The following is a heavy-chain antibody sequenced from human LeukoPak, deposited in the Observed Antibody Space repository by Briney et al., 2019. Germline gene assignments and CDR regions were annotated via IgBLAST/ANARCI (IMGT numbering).Heavy chain of an antibody. J-gene: IGHJ4*02. V-gene: IGHV1-18*01. D-gene: IGHD6-19*01. Sequence: GASVKVSCKASGYTFTSYGISWVRQAPGQGLEGMGWISAYNGNTNYAQKLQGRVTMTPDTSSSTAYMAPRRLRSDDTAVYYGARALGSEQWLVQCDYWGQGTLVTVSS. CDR2: ISAYNGNT. CDR1: GYTFTSYG. CDR3: ARALGSEQWLVQCDY.